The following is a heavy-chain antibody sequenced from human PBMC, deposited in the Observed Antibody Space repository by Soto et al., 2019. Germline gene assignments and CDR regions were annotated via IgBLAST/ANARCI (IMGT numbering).Heavy chain of an antibody. Sequence: QLQLQESGSGLVKPSETLSLTCTVSGGSISSSSCYWGWIRQPPGKGLEWIGNIYYTGTTYYTGTTYYNPSLKNPVTISVATSKHQFSLQLSSVTAADTAVYYRARQPDYGSGKNWFDPWGQGTLVTVSS. CDR1: GGSISSSSCY. J-gene: IGHJ5*02. CDR2: IYYTGTT. CDR3: ARQPDYGSGKNWFDP. V-gene: IGHV4-39*01. D-gene: IGHD3-10*01.